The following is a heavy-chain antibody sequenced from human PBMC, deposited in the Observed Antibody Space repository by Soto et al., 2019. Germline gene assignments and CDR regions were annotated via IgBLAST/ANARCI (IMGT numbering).Heavy chain of an antibody. CDR1: GYIFIHYY. V-gene: IGHV1-46*01. D-gene: IGHD2-21*01. Sequence: QVQLVQSGAEVKKPGASVKVSCKASGYIFIHYYIHWVRQAPGQGLEWMAIINTNGGSTNYAQKFHGRVTVTSDTSTCTVSLELNSLGSDDTAVYFCARSLLQGDFWGQGTLVTVSS. CDR2: INTNGGST. J-gene: IGHJ4*02. CDR3: ARSLLQGDF.